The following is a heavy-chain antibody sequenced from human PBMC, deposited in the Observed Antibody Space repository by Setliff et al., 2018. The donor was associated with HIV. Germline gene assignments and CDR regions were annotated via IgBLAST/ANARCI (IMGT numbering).Heavy chain of an antibody. J-gene: IGHJ4*02. D-gene: IGHD2-2*01. CDR2: IYPGDSNI. V-gene: IGHV5-51*01. CDR1: GFTFTTYW. Sequence: GESLKISCRGSGFTFTTYWIGWVRQMPGKGLEWMGIIYPGDSNIQYSPSFQGQVTISADKSISTAYLQWSSLKASDTAMYYCARRGVVVPAQGGFDYWGQGTLVTVSS. CDR3: ARRGVVVPAQGGFDY.